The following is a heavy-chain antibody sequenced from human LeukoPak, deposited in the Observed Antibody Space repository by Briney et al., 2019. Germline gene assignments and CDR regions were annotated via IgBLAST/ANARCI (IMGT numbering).Heavy chain of an antibody. V-gene: IGHV4-4*02. CDR1: GGSVTTTNW. CDR3: AREGGFFRPLDY. CDR2: VHLDGRT. D-gene: IGHD3-3*01. J-gene: IGHJ4*02. Sequence: PSETLSLTCGVSGGSVTTTNWWTWVRQPPGKGLEWIGEVHLDGRTNYNPSLESRLTISVDLSENHISLKLTSVTAADTAVYYCAREGGFFRPLDYSGQGTLVTVSS.